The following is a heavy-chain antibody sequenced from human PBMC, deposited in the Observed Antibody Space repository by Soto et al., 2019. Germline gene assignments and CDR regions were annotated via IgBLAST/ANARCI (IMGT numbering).Heavy chain of an antibody. CDR3: ARDDERWSDCDLGY. Sequence: PSETLSLTCAVSGGSISSGGYSWSWIRQPPGKGLEWIGYIYHSGSTYYNPSLKSRVTISVDRSKNQFSLKLSSVTAADTAVYYCARDDERWSDCDLGYWGQGVLVTVSS. V-gene: IGHV4-30-2*01. J-gene: IGHJ4*02. CDR2: IYHSGST. CDR1: GGSISSGGYS. D-gene: IGHD2-21*01.